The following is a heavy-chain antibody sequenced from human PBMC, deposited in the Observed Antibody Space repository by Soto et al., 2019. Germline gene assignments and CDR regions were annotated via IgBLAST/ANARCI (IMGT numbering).Heavy chain of an antibody. V-gene: IGHV4-39*01. CDR2: IYYSGST. J-gene: IGHJ5*02. Sequence: QLQLQESGPGLVKPSETLSLTCTVSGGSISSSSYYWGWIRQPPGKGLEWIGSIYYSGSTYYNPSLKSRVTISVDTSKNQFSLKLSSVTAADTAVYYCARPYCSSTSCYWEEPSENWFDPWGQGTLVTVSS. CDR3: ARPYCSSTSCYWEEPSENWFDP. CDR1: GGSISSSSYY. D-gene: IGHD2-2*01.